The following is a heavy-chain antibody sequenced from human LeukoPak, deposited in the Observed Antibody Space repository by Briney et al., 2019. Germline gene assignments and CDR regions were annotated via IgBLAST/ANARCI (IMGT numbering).Heavy chain of an antibody. Sequence: GGSLRLSCAVSGFTFSDYSMNWVRQAPGKGLEWVSSISSRSVYIYYADSVRGRFTISRDNAKDSLYLQMDSLRAEDTAVYYCARDRSGSYPYYLDYWGQGGLVTVSS. CDR1: GFTFSDYS. V-gene: IGHV3-21*01. D-gene: IGHD3-16*01. CDR3: ARDRSGSYPYYLDY. CDR2: ISSRSVYI. J-gene: IGHJ4*02.